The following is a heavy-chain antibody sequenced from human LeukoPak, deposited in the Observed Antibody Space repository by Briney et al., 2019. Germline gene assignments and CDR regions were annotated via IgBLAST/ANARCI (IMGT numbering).Heavy chain of an antibody. D-gene: IGHD2-15*01. J-gene: IGHJ1*01. Sequence: GGSLRLSCAASGFTFDDYAMHWVRQAPGKGLEWVSGISWNSGSIGYADSVKGRFTISRDNAKNSLYLQMNSLRAEDTAVYYCARVGGRQPEYFQHWGQGTLVTVSS. CDR2: ISWNSGSI. V-gene: IGHV3-9*01. CDR3: ARVGGRQPEYFQH. CDR1: GFTFDDYA.